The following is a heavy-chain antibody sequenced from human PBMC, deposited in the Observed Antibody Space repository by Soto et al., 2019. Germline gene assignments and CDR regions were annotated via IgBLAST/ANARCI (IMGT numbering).Heavy chain of an antibody. V-gene: IGHV1-18*01. CDR1: GYTFTRYG. Sequence: ASVKVSFKASGYTFTRYGISWLRQAPGQGLEWMGWISAYNGNTNYAQKLQGRVTMTTDTSTSTAYMELRSLRSDDTAVYYCARGEGADIVATIGEYNWFDPWGQGTLVTVSS. CDR3: ARGEGADIVATIGEYNWFDP. CDR2: ISAYNGNT. J-gene: IGHJ5*02. D-gene: IGHD5-12*01.